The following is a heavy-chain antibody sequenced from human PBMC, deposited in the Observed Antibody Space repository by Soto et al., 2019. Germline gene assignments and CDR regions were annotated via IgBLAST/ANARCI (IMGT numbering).Heavy chain of an antibody. CDR1: GYTFTSYG. CDR3: ARTQNSYGQYCFHY. J-gene: IGHJ4*02. CDR2: ISAYNGNT. V-gene: IGHV1-18*01. D-gene: IGHD5-18*01. Sequence: ASVKVSCKASGYTFTSYGISWVRQAPGQGLEWMGWISAYNGNTNYAQKLQGRVTMTTDTSTSTAYMELRSLRSDDTAVYYCARTQNSYGQYCFHYSGQGTMVTV.